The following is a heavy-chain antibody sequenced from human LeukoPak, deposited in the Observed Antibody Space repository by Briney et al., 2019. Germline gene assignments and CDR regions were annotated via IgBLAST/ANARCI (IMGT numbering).Heavy chain of an antibody. Sequence: PGGSLRLSCAASGFTFSDVWMSWVRQAPGKGLEWVGRIGTKTHSGTPVYATPVQGRFTVSRDDSKNTLYLQMDSLKTEDTAVHYSITDPAGVTTVTSPNYYFDYWGQGTLVTVSS. CDR3: ITDPAGVTTVTSPNYYFDY. CDR1: GFTFSDVW. D-gene: IGHD4-17*01. J-gene: IGHJ4*02. CDR2: IGTKTHSGTP. V-gene: IGHV3-15*04.